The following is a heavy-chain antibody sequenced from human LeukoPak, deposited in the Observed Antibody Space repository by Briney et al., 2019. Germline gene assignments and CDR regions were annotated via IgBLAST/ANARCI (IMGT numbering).Heavy chain of an antibody. CDR3: ARLRGAMTPVTSDFDY. J-gene: IGHJ4*02. V-gene: IGHV4-39*01. Sequence: SETLSLTCIVSGGSISGRSYYWAWIRQPPGKVLEWIGSGLYSGSAYYNPSLKSRVTISVDTSKNQFSLNLSSVTAADTAVYYCARLRGAMTPVTSDFDYWGQGTLVTVSS. D-gene: IGHD4-17*01. CDR1: GGSISGRSYY. CDR2: GLYSGSA.